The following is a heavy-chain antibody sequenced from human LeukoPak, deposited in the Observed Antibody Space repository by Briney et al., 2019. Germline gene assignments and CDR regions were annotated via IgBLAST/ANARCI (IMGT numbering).Heavy chain of an antibody. CDR2: ISKDRRNT. V-gene: IGHV3-30*18. Sequence: GGSLRLSCAASGFTFNNYGMHWVRQAPGKGLEWVAIISKDRRNTYYADSVKGRFTTSRDNSKNTLFLQMNTLRPEDTAVYYCAKGTMDGGQYYYDSSGGQGTLVTVSS. J-gene: IGHJ4*02. D-gene: IGHD3-22*01. CDR1: GFTFNNYG. CDR3: AKGTMDGGQYYYDSS.